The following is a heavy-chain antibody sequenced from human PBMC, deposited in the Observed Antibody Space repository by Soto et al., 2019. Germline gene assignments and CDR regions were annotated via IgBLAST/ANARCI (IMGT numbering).Heavy chain of an antibody. CDR1: GFTFSSYA. CDR3: AKEGRQWQSPGDYFDY. Sequence: GGSLKLSCAASGFTFSSYAMSWVRQAPGKGLEWVSAISGSGGSTYYADSVKGRFTISRDNSKNTLYLQMNSLRAEDTAVYYCAKEGRQWQSPGDYFDYWGQGTLVTVSS. V-gene: IGHV3-23*01. CDR2: ISGSGGST. J-gene: IGHJ4*02. D-gene: IGHD6-19*01.